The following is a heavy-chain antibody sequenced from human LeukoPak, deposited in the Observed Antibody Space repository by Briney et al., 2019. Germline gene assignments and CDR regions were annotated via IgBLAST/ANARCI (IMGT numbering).Heavy chain of an antibody. CDR1: GGSISGHY. V-gene: IGHV4-59*11. D-gene: IGHD3-3*01. CDR3: ARDRGDYDFWSGYYLSAFDI. CDR2: TYYSGST. Sequence: PSETLSLTCTVSGGSISGHYWSWIRQPPGKGLEGIGYTYYSGSTNYNPSLKSRVTISVDPSKNQFSLKLSSVTAADTAVYYCARDRGDYDFWSGYYLSAFDIWGQGTMVTVSS. J-gene: IGHJ3*02.